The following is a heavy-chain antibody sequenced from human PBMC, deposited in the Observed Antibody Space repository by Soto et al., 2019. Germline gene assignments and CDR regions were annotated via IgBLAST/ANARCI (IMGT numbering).Heavy chain of an antibody. D-gene: IGHD1-26*01. CDR1: GFTFSSSA. CDR2: IVVGSGNT. Sequence: SVKVSCKASGFTFSSSAVQWVRQARGQRLEWIGKIVVGSGNTNHAQKFQGRITITADKSTSTAYMELSSLRSEDTAVYFCARADLVGAVDYWGQGTLVTVSS. CDR3: ARADLVGAVDY. V-gene: IGHV1-58*01. J-gene: IGHJ4*02.